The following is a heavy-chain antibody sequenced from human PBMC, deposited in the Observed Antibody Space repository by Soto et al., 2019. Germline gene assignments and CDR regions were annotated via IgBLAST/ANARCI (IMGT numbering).Heavy chain of an antibody. J-gene: IGHJ4*02. CDR2: IIPIFGTP. CDR1: GGTFSTSL. Sequence: QVQLVQSGAEVKKPGSSVKVSCKASGGTFSTSLISWVRQAPGQGLEWMGGIIPIFGTPNYAQTFQGRVTIPAYETTSPAYMELNRLRSESTGMYYCVRVNTAYDDNSYDFDSWCQGNQASVPS. D-gene: IGHD3-16*01. CDR3: VRVNTAYDDNSYDFDS. V-gene: IGHV1-69*01.